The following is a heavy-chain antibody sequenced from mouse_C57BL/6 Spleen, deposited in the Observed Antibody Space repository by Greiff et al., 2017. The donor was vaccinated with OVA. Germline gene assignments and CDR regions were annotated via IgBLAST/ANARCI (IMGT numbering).Heavy chain of an antibody. CDR2: ISSGSSTI. CDR3: ARQDSNYSAWFAY. V-gene: IGHV5-17*01. CDR1: GFTFSDYG. Sequence: DVKLVESGGGLVKPGGSLKLSCAASGFTFSDYGMHWVRQAPEKGLEWVAYISSGSSTIYYADTVKGRFTISRDNAKNTLFLQMTSLRSEDTAMYYCARQDSNYSAWFAYWGQGTLVTVSA. J-gene: IGHJ3*01. D-gene: IGHD2-5*01.